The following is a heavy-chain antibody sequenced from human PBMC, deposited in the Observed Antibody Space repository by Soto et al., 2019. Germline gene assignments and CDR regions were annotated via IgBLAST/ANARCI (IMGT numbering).Heavy chain of an antibody. CDR3: ARGLGAGDY. CDR2: INPNGGST. D-gene: IGHD6-13*01. J-gene: IGHJ4*02. V-gene: IGHV1-46*01. Sequence: QVQLVQSGAEVKKPGASVKLSCKASGYTFTNYYIHWVRQAPGQGLEWMAIINPNGGSTNYAQKFQGRVTLTSDTSTSTVYMDLSSLKSEDTAVYYCARGLGAGDYWGQGTLVTVSS. CDR1: GYTFTNYY.